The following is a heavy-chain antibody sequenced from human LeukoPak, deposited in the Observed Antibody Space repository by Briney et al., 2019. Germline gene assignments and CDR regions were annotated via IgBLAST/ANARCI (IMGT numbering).Heavy chain of an antibody. CDR1: GFTFSSYW. CDR2: INTDGSST. Sequence: PGGSLRLSCAASGFTFSSYWMHWVRQAPGKGLVWVSRINTDGSSTSYADSVKGRFTISRDNAKNTLYLQMNSLRAEDTAVYYCARDVRPTLMYSSGRYGPPSRWGQGTLVTVSS. V-gene: IGHV3-74*01. J-gene: IGHJ4*02. D-gene: IGHD6-19*01. CDR3: ARDVRPTLMYSSGRYGPPSR.